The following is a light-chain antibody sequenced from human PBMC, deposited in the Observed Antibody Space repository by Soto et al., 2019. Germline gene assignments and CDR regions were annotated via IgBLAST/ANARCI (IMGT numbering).Light chain of an antibody. CDR3: LVGTHGVT. Sequence: LMTQSPLSLPVTRGQPASISCRSSTSLVHSDGRTYLSWFQQRPGQSPRRLIYKVSNRDSGVPDRFSGGGSGTDFTLRISRVEAEDVGVYYCLVGTHGVTFGQGTRLEIK. V-gene: IGKV2-30*02. CDR1: TSLVHSDGRTY. J-gene: IGKJ5*01. CDR2: KVS.